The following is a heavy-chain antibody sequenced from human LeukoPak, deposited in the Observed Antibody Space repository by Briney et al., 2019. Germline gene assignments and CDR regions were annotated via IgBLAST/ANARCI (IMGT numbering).Heavy chain of an antibody. J-gene: IGHJ6*03. CDR3: ARDYFDSSDYPQTYYYYYMDV. V-gene: IGHV3-21*01. Sequence: PGGSLRLSCAASGFTFSRYSMNWVRQAPGKGLEWVASINSTSTFIYSADSVKGRFTISRDTAKNSLFLQMNSLRAEDTAIYYCARDYFDSSDYPQTYYYYYMDVWGKGTTVTVSS. CDR2: INSTSTFI. CDR1: GFTFSRYS. D-gene: IGHD3-22*01.